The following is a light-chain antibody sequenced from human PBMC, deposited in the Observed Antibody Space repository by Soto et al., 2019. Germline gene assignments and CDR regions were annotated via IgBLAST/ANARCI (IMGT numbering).Light chain of an antibody. CDR2: AAS. CDR1: QSISSY. Sequence: ETVMTQSPASLSVSAGESVPLTCRASQSISSYLAWYQQKPGQAPRLLISAASTMPSGVPARFSGSGSGTEFTLTISNLQSEDFAGYYCQQYYSWPITFGQGTRLDIK. V-gene: IGKV3-15*01. J-gene: IGKJ5*01. CDR3: QQYYSWPIT.